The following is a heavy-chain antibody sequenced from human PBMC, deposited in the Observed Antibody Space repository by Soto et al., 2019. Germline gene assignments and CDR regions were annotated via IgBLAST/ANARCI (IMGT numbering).Heavy chain of an antibody. CDR2: IDPSDSYT. CDR1: GYSFTSYW. J-gene: IGHJ6*02. Sequence: TVESLKISCSGSGYSFTSYWISWVRQMPWKGLEWMGRIDPSDSYTNYSPSFQGHVTISADKSISTAYLQWSSLEASDTAMYYCARGEYSSSIYYYYGMDVWGQGTTVTVSS. V-gene: IGHV5-10-1*01. CDR3: ARGEYSSSIYYYYGMDV. D-gene: IGHD6-6*01.